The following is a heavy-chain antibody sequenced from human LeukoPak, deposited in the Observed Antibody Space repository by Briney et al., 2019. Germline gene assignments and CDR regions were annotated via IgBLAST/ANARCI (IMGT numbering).Heavy chain of an antibody. CDR2: ISYNGSP. CDR1: GGSISNSY. V-gene: IGHV4-59*01. Sequence: PSETLALTCTVSGGSISNSYWSWIRLSPGKGLEWIGYISYNGSPDYSPSLKSRVTISSDTSKNQFFLIMRSVTAADTAVYYCARVLRPEYQLLYAFDIWGQGTMVTVSS. D-gene: IGHD2-2*01. J-gene: IGHJ3*02. CDR3: ARVLRPEYQLLYAFDI.